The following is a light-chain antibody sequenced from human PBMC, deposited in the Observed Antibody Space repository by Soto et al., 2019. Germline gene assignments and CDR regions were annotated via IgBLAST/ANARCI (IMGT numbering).Light chain of an antibody. V-gene: IGLV2-23*01. CDR2: EGS. CDR1: SSDVGSYNL. Sequence: QSALTQPASVSGSPGQSITISCTGTSSDVGSYNLVSWYQQHPGKAPKLMIYEGSKRPSGVSNRFSGSKSGNTASLTISGLQAEDEVDYYCCSYAGSTWVFGGGTQLTVL. CDR3: CSYAGSTWV. J-gene: IGLJ3*02.